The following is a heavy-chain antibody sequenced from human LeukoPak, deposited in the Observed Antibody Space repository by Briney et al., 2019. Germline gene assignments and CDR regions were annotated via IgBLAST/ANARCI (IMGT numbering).Heavy chain of an antibody. Sequence: GGSLRLSCAASGFTFSGHSMNWVRQAPGKGLEWVSCIGSSSSYTNYADSVKGRFTISRDNAKNSLYLQMDGLRAEDTAVYYCARDRGAVAATWFDYWGQGTLVTVSS. CDR1: GFTFSGHS. D-gene: IGHD6-19*01. V-gene: IGHV3-21*04. J-gene: IGHJ4*02. CDR2: IGSSSSYT. CDR3: ARDRGAVAATWFDY.